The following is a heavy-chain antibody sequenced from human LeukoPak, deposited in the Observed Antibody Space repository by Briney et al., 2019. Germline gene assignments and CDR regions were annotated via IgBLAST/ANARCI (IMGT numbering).Heavy chain of an antibody. D-gene: IGHD2-2*01. V-gene: IGHV1-69*04. CDR3: ARDAVVVPAAMLYYYYMDV. CDR1: GGTFSSYT. CDR2: IIPILGIA. Sequence: SVKVSCKASGGTFSSYTISWVRQAPGQGLEWMGRIIPILGIANYAQKFQGRVTITADKSTSTAYMELSSLRSEDAAVYYCARDAVVVPAAMLYYYYMDVWGKGTTVTVSS. J-gene: IGHJ6*03.